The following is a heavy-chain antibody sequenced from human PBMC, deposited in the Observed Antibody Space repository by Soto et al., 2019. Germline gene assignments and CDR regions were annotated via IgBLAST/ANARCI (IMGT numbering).Heavy chain of an antibody. CDR2: IYYSGST. V-gene: IGHV4-59*01. CDR1: GGSISSYY. J-gene: IGHJ6*04. CDR3: ARGIAARPRETMSYDV. Sequence: SETLSLTCTVSGGSISSYYWSWIRQPPGKGLEWIGYIYYSGSTNYNPSLKSRVTISVDTSKNQFSLKLSSVTAADTAVYYCARGIAARPRETMSYDVWGKGTTVTVSS. D-gene: IGHD6-6*01.